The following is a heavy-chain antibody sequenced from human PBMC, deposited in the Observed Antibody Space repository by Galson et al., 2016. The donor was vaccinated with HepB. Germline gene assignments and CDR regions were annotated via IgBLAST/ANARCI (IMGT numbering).Heavy chain of an antibody. D-gene: IGHD3-10*01. CDR1: GFTFSRCG. CDR3: AKDGHPSPIGGSGTFFSYYQYYYVDV. Sequence: SLRLSCAASGFTFSRCGMHWVRQAPGKGLEWVAVISYDGNYKYYADSVKGRFTISRDNSKNTLYLQMNSLRAEDTAVYYCAKDGHPSPIGGSGTFFSYYQYYYVDVWGKGTTVTVSS. V-gene: IGHV3-30*18. CDR2: ISYDGNYK. J-gene: IGHJ6*03.